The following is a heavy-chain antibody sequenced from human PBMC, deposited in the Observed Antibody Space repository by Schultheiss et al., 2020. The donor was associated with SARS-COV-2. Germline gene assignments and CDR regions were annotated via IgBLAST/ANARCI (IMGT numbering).Heavy chain of an antibody. J-gene: IGHJ5*02. CDR3: ARGGGIAAP. CDR2: INHSGST. CDR1: GDSISSGAYY. V-gene: IGHV4-31*03. Sequence: SQTLSLTCTVSGDSISSGAYYWSWIRQHPGKGLEWIGEINHSGSTNYNPSLKSRVTISVDTSKNQFSLKLSSVTAADTAVYYCARGGGIAAPWGQGTLVTVSS. D-gene: IGHD6-13*01.